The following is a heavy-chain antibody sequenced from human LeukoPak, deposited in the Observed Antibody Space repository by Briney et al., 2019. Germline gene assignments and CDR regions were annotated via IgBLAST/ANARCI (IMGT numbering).Heavy chain of an antibody. J-gene: IGHJ3*02. Sequence: PGGSLRLSCAVSGFTFSSYGMHWVRQAPGKGLEWVAVISYDGSNKYYADSVKGRFTISRDNSKNTLYLQMNSLRAEDTAVYYCAKGLSLNDYGDYRDAFDIWGEETMVTVSS. CDR3: AKGLSLNDYGDYRDAFDI. V-gene: IGHV3-30*18. CDR1: GFTFSSYG. D-gene: IGHD4-17*01. CDR2: ISYDGSNK.